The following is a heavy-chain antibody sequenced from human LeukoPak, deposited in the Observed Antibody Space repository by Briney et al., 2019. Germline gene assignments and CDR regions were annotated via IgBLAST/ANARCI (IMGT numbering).Heavy chain of an antibody. CDR2: ISSSSTTI. Sequence: GGSLRLSCAASGFTFSSYIMNWVRQAPGKGLVWVSYISSSSTTIYYADSVKGRFTISRDNAKNSLYLQMNSLRAEDTAVYYCARDINWNNYYGMDVWGQGTTVTVSS. CDR3: ARDINWNNYYGMDV. CDR1: GFTFSSYI. J-gene: IGHJ6*02. D-gene: IGHD1-1*01. V-gene: IGHV3-48*01.